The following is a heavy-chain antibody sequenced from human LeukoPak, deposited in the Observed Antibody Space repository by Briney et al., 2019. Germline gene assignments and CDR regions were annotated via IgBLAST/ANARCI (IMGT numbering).Heavy chain of an antibody. Sequence: GGSLRLSCAASGFTFDHYSMHWVRQAPGKGLEWVSLISWDGGSTYYADSVKGRFTISRDNSKNSLSLQMNSLRAEDTALYYCAKDGKNYFDYCGQGTLVTVSS. CDR3: AKDGKNYFDY. V-gene: IGHV3-43*01. J-gene: IGHJ4*02. CDR1: GFTFDHYS. CDR2: ISWDGGST.